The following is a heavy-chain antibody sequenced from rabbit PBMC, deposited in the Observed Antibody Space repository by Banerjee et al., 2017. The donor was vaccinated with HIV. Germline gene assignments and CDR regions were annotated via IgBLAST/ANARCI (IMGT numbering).Heavy chain of an antibody. CDR2: GT. V-gene: IGHV1S8*01. J-gene: IGHJ6*01. CDR3: ARYYIFYGMDL. Sequence: GTDYANWVNGRFTISSDNAQYTVDLQMNSLTAADTATYFCARYYIFYGMDLWGQGTLVTVS. D-gene: IGHD4-1*01.